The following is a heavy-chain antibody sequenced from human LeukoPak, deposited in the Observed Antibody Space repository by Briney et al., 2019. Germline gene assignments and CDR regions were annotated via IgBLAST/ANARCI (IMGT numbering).Heavy chain of an antibody. J-gene: IGHJ4*02. V-gene: IGHV3-48*03. CDR1: GLTFSNFK. D-gene: IGHD5-24*01. Sequence: GGPLRLSCAVSGLTFSNFKMNWVRQAPGKGLELVSYISDSGRTTFYADSVKGRFTISRDNAKNSLYLQMSSLRVEDTAVYYCARDHRDGSNTDYWGQGTLVTVSS. CDR2: ISDSGRTT. CDR3: ARDHRDGSNTDY.